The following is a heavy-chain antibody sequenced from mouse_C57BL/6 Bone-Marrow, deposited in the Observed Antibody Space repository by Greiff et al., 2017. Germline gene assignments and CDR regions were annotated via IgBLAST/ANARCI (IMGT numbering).Heavy chain of an antibody. CDR3: ARGNGNDYAMDY. CDR1: GYTFTSYW. J-gene: IGHJ4*01. D-gene: IGHD2-1*01. V-gene: IGHV1-53*01. Sequence: QVQLQQPGTELVKPGASVKLSCKASGYTFTSYWMHWVKQRPGQGLEWIGNLNPSNGGTSYNEKFKSKATLTVDKSSSTAYMQLSSMTSEDSAVYDCARGNGNDYAMDYWGQGTSVTVSS. CDR2: LNPSNGGT.